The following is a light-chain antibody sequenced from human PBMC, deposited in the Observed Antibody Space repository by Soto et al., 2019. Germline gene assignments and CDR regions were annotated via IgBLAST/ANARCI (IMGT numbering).Light chain of an antibody. CDR3: QQRRNWPLT. Sequence: EVVLTQSPATLSLSPGERATLSCRTSQSISGELAWYQQTPGQAPRLIIFDTYNRATGIPARFSGSGSETDFTLIISGLEPEDFGVYYCQQRRNWPLTFGGGTKVEI. J-gene: IGKJ4*01. CDR1: QSISGE. V-gene: IGKV3-11*01. CDR2: DTY.